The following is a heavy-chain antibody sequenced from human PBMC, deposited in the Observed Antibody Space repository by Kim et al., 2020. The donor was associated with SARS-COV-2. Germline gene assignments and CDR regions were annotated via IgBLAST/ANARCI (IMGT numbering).Heavy chain of an antibody. CDR2: ISYDGSNK. CDR1: GFTFSSYG. V-gene: IGHV3-30*18. D-gene: IGHD4-17*01. J-gene: IGHJ6*02. Sequence: GGSLRLSCAASGFTFSSYGMHWVRQAPGKGLEWVAVISYDGSNKYYADSVKGRFTISRDNSKNTLYLQMNSLRAEDTAVYYCAKKGSAVTREGPWYYYGMDVWGQGTTVTVSS. CDR3: AKKGSAVTREGPWYYYGMDV.